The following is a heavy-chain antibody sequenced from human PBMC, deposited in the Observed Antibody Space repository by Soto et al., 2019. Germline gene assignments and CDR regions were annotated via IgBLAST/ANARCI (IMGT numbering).Heavy chain of an antibody. CDR1: GFTFSSYS. CDR3: ARDRTHDYIWGSYRSGYFDY. Sequence: GGSLRLSCAASGFTFSSYSMNWVRQAPEEGLEWVSYISSSSSTIYYADSVKGRFTISRDNAKNSLYLQMNSLRAEDTAVYYCARDRTHDYIWGSYRSGYFDYWGQGTLVTVSS. D-gene: IGHD3-16*02. J-gene: IGHJ4*02. V-gene: IGHV3-48*01. CDR2: ISSSSSTI.